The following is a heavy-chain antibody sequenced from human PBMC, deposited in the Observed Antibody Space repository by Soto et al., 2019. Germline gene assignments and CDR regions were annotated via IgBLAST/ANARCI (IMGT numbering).Heavy chain of an antibody. CDR3: AKVYCSCGSCYRFDAFDI. D-gene: IGHD2-15*01. V-gene: IGHV3-23*01. CDR1: GFTFSSYA. Sequence: GGSLRLSCAASGFTFSSYAMSWVRQAPGKGLEWVSAISGSGGSTYYADSVKGRFTISRDNSKNTLYLQMNSLRAEDTAVYYCAKVYCSCGSCYRFDAFDIWGQGTMVTVSS. J-gene: IGHJ3*02. CDR2: ISGSGGST.